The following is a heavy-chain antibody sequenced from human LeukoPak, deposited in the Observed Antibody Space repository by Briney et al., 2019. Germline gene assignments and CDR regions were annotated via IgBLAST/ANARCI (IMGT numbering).Heavy chain of an antibody. J-gene: IGHJ4*02. CDR3: ATRPDYYDSSGYPFDY. CDR1: GGTFSSYA. CDR2: ITPIFGTA. D-gene: IGHD3-22*01. V-gene: IGHV1-69*05. Sequence: ASVKVSCKASGGTFSSYAISWVRQAPGQGLEWMGRITPIFGTANYAQKFQGRVTITTDESTSTAYMELSSLRSEDTAVYYCATRPDYYDSSGYPFDYWGQGTLVNVSS.